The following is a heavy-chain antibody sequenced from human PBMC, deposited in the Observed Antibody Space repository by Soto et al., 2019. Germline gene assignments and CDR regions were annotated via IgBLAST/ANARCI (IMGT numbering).Heavy chain of an antibody. CDR2: IIPIFGTA. Sequence: SVKVCCKSCAAPFSSYAMSLVRQAPGQGLEWIGGIIPIFGTANYAHKFHGRVTITADESTSTAYMELSSLRSEDTAVYYCAQGVTMVRGVIPYYFDYWGQGTLVTVS. V-gene: IGHV1-69*13. J-gene: IGHJ4*02. CDR3: AQGVTMVRGVIPYYFDY. D-gene: IGHD3-10*01. CDR1: AAPFSSYA.